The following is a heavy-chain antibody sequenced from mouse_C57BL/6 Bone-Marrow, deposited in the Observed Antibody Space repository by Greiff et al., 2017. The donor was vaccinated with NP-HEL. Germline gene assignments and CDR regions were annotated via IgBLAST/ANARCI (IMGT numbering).Heavy chain of an antibody. Sequence: VKLVESGPGLVAPSQSLSITCTVSGFSLTSYAISWVRQPPGKGLEWLGVIWTGGGTNHNSALKSRLSISKDNSKSQVFLKMNSLQTDDTARYYWARWPAQATWYFDYWGQGTTLTVSS. D-gene: IGHD3-2*02. CDR1: GFSLTSYA. CDR3: ARWPAQATWYFDY. V-gene: IGHV2-9-1*01. CDR2: IWTGGGT. J-gene: IGHJ2*01.